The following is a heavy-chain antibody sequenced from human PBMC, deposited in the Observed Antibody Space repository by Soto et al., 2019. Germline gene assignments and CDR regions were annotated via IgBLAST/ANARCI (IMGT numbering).Heavy chain of an antibody. CDR3: ARDLAPYSSTFDLQY. CDR2: INPTGRST. CDR1: GDTFTSYY. V-gene: IGHV1-46*03. Sequence: QVQLVQSGAEVKKPGASVKGSCTASGDTFTSYYMHWVRQAPGQGLEWVGKINPTGRSTSYAQKFQGRVTMTRDTSTSTVYMELSSLRSEDTGVYFCARDLAPYSSTFDLQYWGPGTLVTVSS. J-gene: IGHJ1*01. D-gene: IGHD6-13*01.